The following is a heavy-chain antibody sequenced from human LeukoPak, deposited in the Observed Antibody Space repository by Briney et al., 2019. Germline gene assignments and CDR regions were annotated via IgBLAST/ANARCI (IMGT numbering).Heavy chain of an antibody. V-gene: IGHV3-7*01. CDR1: GFTFTKYW. CDR2: IKQDGSDK. Sequence: HPGDSLRLSCAASGFTFTKYWMTWVRQAPGKGLEWVGNIKQDGSDKNYMDSVKGRFTISRDNSKNTLYLQMNSLRAEDTAVYYCASGLIVVVPAATGYWGQGTLVTVSS. CDR3: ASGLIVVVPAATGY. D-gene: IGHD2-2*01. J-gene: IGHJ4*02.